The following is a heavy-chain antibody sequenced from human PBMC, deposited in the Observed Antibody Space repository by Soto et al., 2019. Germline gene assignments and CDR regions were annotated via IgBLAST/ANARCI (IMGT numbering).Heavy chain of an antibody. V-gene: IGHV4-59*08. D-gene: IGHD3-10*01. CDR3: ARQFYGSGSRGAFDI. J-gene: IGHJ3*02. CDR1: GGSISSYY. CDR2: IYYSGST. Sequence: SETLSLTCTVSGGSISSYYWSWIRQPPGKGLEWIGYIYYSGSTNYNPSLKSRVTMSEDTSKNQFSLKLSSVAATDTAVYYCARQFYGSGSRGAFDIWGQGTMVTVSS.